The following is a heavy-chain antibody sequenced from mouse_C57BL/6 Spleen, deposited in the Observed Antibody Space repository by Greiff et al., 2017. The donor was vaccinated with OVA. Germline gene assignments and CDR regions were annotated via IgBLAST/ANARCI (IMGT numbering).Heavy chain of an antibody. V-gene: IGHV3-6*01. CDR1: GYSITSGYY. CDR3: ARDPPFAY. CDR2: ISYDGSN. Sequence: ESGPGLVKPSQSLSLTCSVTGYSITSGYYWNWLRQFPGNKLEWMGYISYDGSNNYNPSLKNRISITRDTSKNQFFLKLNSVTTEDTATYYCARDPPFAYWGQGTLVTVSA. J-gene: IGHJ3*01.